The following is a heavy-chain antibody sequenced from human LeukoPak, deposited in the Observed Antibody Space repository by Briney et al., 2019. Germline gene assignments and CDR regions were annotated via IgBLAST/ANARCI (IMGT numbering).Heavy chain of an antibody. CDR2: IYYSGST. D-gene: IGHD3-22*01. Sequence: SETLSLTCTVSGGSTSSYYWSWIRQPPGKGLEWIGYIYYSGSTNYNPSLKSRVTISVDTSKNQFSLKLSSVTAADTAVYYCARDRLEYYYDSSGYSDAFDIWGQGTMVTVSS. V-gene: IGHV4-59*01. J-gene: IGHJ3*02. CDR1: GGSTSSYY. CDR3: ARDRLEYYYDSSGYSDAFDI.